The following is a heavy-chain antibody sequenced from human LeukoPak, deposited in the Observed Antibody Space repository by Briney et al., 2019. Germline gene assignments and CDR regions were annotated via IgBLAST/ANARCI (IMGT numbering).Heavy chain of an antibody. CDR1: GGSISSYY. D-gene: IGHD1-14*01. Sequence: PSETLSLTCTVSGGSISSYYWSWIRQPPGKGLEWIGYIYYSGSTNYNPSLKSRVTISVDTSKNQFSLKLSSVTAADTAVYYCARHPGRALKIDYWGQGTLVTVSS. V-gene: IGHV4-59*08. CDR3: ARHPGRALKIDY. J-gene: IGHJ4*02. CDR2: IYYSGST.